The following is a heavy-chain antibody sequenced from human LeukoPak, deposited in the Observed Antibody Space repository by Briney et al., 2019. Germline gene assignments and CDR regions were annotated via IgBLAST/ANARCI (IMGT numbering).Heavy chain of an antibody. D-gene: IGHD1-26*01. V-gene: IGHV3-23*01. CDR1: GFTFSSSA. CDR2: ISDSGGDS. Sequence: GGSLRISCTASGFTFSSSAMTLVRQGPGKGLEWVSAISDSGGDSIYTDSVKGRFTISRDNSKNTLYLQMNSLRAEDTALYYCAKGGSYAPIDNWGQGTLVTVSS. CDR3: AKGGSYAPIDN. J-gene: IGHJ4*02.